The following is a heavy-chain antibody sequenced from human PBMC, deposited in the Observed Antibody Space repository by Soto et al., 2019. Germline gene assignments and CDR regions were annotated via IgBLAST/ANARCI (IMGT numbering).Heavy chain of an antibody. V-gene: IGHV3-23*01. D-gene: IGHD6-13*01. CDR1: GFTFSNYA. J-gene: IGHJ4*02. Sequence: PGGALRLSSEASGFTFSNYAMIWVRQASGKGLEWDSAISGSGSWTYYAESVKGRFTIARDNSKKTLYIQMSSLRAEDTAVYYCAKDRASSWEGPSWGQGTLVTVSS. CDR3: AKDRASSWEGPS. CDR2: ISGSGSWT.